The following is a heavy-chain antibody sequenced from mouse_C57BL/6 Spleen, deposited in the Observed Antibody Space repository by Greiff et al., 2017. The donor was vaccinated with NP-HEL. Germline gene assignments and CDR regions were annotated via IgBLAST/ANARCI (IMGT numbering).Heavy chain of an antibody. CDR3: AGGYDGRSYWFAY. V-gene: IGHV5-17*01. CDR2: ISSGSSTI. Sequence: EVQVVESGGGLVKPGGSLKLSCAASGFTFSDYGMHWVRQAPEKGLEWVAYISSGSSTIYYADTVKGRFTISRDNAKNTLFLQMASLRSEDTAMYYCAGGYDGRSYWFAYWGQGTLVTVSA. CDR1: GFTFSDYG. J-gene: IGHJ3*01. D-gene: IGHD1-1*01.